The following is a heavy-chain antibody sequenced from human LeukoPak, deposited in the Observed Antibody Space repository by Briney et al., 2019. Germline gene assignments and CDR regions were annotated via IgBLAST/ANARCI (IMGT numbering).Heavy chain of an antibody. Sequence: SGPTLVKLTQTLTLTCTFSGFSLSTSGLGVGWIRQPPGKALEWLALIYWDDDKRYSPSLKSRLTITKDTSKNQVVLTMTNMDPVDTATYYCAHTLVAGTYDPWGQGTLVTVSS. V-gene: IGHV2-5*02. J-gene: IGHJ5*02. CDR2: IYWDDDK. CDR1: GFSLSTSGLG. D-gene: IGHD6-19*01. CDR3: AHTLVAGTYDP.